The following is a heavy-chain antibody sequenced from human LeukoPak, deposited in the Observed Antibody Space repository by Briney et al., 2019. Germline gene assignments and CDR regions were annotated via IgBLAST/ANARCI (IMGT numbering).Heavy chain of an antibody. CDR1: GGTFRNYV. CDR3: ARVMCVDTTMIWDHYFYMDV. D-gene: IGHD5-18*01. Sequence: GSSVKVSCKASGGTFRNYVINWVRQAPGQGLEWMGRIIPLFGTTKYAQKVQGRVTITTDESKSTAYLDLSGLRSEDTGVYFCARVMCVDTTMIWDHYFYMDVWGKGTTVTVSS. V-gene: IGHV1-69*05. CDR2: IIPLFGTT. J-gene: IGHJ6*03.